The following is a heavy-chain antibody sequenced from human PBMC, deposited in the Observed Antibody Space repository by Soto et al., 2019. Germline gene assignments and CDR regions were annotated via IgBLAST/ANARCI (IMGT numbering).Heavy chain of an antibody. J-gene: IGHJ4*02. CDR1: GFPLGNKA. CDR2: IWYDGSNK. V-gene: IGHV3-33*01. Sequence: QVQLVESGGAVSHLGSSLGPPLQGPGFPLGNKAWHWFGKAQGKGLGGVAVIWYDGSNKYYADSVKGRFTISRDNSRNTLYLQMDSLRAEDTAVFYCTRDRRGYTDYWGQGTLVTVSS. D-gene: IGHD5-12*01. CDR3: TRDRRGYTDY.